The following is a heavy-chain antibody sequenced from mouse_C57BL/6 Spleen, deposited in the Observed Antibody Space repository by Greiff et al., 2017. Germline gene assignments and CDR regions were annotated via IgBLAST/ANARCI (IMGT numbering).Heavy chain of an antibody. CDR2: ISYDGSN. J-gene: IGHJ2*01. D-gene: IGHD4-1*01. Sequence: EVKLLESGPGLVKPSQSLSLTCSVTGYSITSGYYWNWIRQFPGNKLEWMGYISYDGSNNYNPSLKNRISITRDTSKNQFFLKLNSVTTEDTATYYCARDNELNYFDYWGQGTTLTVSS. CDR1: GYSITSGYY. V-gene: IGHV3-6*01. CDR3: ARDNELNYFDY.